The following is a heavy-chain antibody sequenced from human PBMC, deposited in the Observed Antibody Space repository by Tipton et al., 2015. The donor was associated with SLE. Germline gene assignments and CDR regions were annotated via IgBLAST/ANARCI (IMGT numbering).Heavy chain of an antibody. Sequence: TLSLTCTVSGVSISSASYYWNWIRQPAGKGLEWIGSIYYSGSTYYNPSLKSRVTISVDTSKNQFSLKLSSVTAADTAVYYCARVQAYEGFDPWGQGTLVTVSS. CDR2: IYYSGST. CDR1: GVSISSASYY. J-gene: IGHJ5*02. CDR3: ARVQAYEGFDP. V-gene: IGHV4-39*07. D-gene: IGHD3-16*01.